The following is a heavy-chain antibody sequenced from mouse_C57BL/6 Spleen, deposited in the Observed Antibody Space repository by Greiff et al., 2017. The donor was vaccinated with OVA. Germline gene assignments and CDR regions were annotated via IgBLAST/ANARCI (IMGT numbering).Heavy chain of an antibody. Sequence: EVKLMESGPGMVKPSQSLSLTCTVTGYSITSGYDWHWLRHFPGNKLEWMGYISYSGSTNYNPSLKSRISISHDTSKNHFFLKLNSVTTEDTATYYCARGGDYYGSSYGYFDVWGTGTTVTVSS. CDR1: GYSITSGYD. D-gene: IGHD1-1*01. CDR3: ARGGDYYGSSYGYFDV. CDR2: ISYSGST. J-gene: IGHJ1*03. V-gene: IGHV3-1*01.